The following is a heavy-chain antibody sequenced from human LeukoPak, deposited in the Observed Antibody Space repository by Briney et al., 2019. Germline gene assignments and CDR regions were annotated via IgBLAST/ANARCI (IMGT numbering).Heavy chain of an antibody. Sequence: ASVKVSCKASGYTFTSYGISWVRQAPGQGLEWMGWINPNSGGTNYAQKFQGRVTMTRDTSISTAYMELSRLRSDDTAVYYCARGIDAFDIWGQGTMVTVSS. D-gene: IGHD3-10*01. CDR2: INPNSGGT. CDR3: ARGIDAFDI. J-gene: IGHJ3*02. V-gene: IGHV1-2*02. CDR1: GYTFTSYG.